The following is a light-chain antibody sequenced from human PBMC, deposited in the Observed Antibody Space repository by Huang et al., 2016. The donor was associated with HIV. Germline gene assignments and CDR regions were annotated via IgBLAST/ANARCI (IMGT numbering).Light chain of an antibody. CDR1: QDIAYY. J-gene: IGKJ1*01. V-gene: IGKV1-33*01. Sequence: DIQMTQSPSSLSASVGDRVTISCQASQDIAYYLNWYQQKPGQAPKLLIYDASTLQTGVPSRFSGSGSGTDFSFTISSLQPEDIATYYCQQYDSLPPWTFGQGTKVEIQ. CDR3: QQYDSLPPWT. CDR2: DAS.